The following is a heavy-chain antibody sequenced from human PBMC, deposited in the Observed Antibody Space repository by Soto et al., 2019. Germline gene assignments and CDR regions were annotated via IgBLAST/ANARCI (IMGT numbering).Heavy chain of an antibody. Sequence: SETLSLTSTVSGGSISSRSYWWAWIRQPPGKGLEWIGDIFYSGSSYSNPSLKGRVAISVDTSKNQFSLKLNSVTAADTAVYYCAXHPRDDYNYGGSGIFDFWGQGTLVSVSS. CDR1: GGSISSRSYW. D-gene: IGHD3-16*01. V-gene: IGHV4-39*01. CDR3: AXHPRDDYNYGGSGIFDF. J-gene: IGHJ4*02. CDR2: IFYSGSS.